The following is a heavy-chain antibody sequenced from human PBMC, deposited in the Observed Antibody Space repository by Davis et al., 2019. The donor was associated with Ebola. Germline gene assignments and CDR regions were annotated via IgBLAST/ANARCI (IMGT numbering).Heavy chain of an antibody. CDR2: ISGRGENT. Sequence: GESLKISCGGSGFTFSTYGMSWVRQAPGKGLQWVSAISGRGENTYYADSVKGRSTISRDNSMNTVYVQMYSLRADDTAVYYCAKGGFYLSMDVWGKGTTVTVSS. J-gene: IGHJ6*03. CDR3: AKGGFYLSMDV. D-gene: IGHD3-16*02. V-gene: IGHV3-23*01. CDR1: GFTFSTYG.